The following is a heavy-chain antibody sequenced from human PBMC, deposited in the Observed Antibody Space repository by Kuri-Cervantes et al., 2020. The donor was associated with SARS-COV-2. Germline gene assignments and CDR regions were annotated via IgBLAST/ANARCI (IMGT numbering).Heavy chain of an antibody. V-gene: IGHV1-24*01. D-gene: IGHD2-2*02. J-gene: IGHJ5*02. CDR1: GYTLTELS. CDR2: FDPEDGET. CDR3: ATGPPYCSSTSCCTNWFDP. Sequence: ASVKVSCKVSGYTLTELSMHWVRQAPGKGLEWMGGFDPEDGETIYAQKFQGRVTMTEDTSTDTAYMELSSLRSEDTAVYYCATGPPYCSSTSCCTNWFDPWGQGTPVTVSS.